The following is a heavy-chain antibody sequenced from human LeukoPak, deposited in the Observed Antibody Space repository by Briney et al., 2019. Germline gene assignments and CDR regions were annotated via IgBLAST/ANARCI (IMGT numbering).Heavy chain of an antibody. Sequence: GGSLRLSCAASGFTFSSYSMNWVRQAPGKGLEWVSSISSSSSYIYYADSVKGRFTISRDNSKNSLYLQMNSLRAEDPAVCYCARRPSGSYRDFDYWGQGTLVTVSS. CDR3: ARRPSGSYRDFDY. D-gene: IGHD1-26*01. CDR2: ISSSSSYI. V-gene: IGHV3-21*01. J-gene: IGHJ4*02. CDR1: GFTFSSYS.